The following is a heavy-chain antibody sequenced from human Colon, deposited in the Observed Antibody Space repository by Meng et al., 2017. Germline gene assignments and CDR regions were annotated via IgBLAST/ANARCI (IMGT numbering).Heavy chain of an antibody. CDR1: GFTFGTYW. CDR3: ARDKIYGDYGGWLDP. Sequence: GESLKISCAAPGFTFGTYWMHWVRQAPGKGLEWVSRTSNDGSRTRYADSVKGRFTSSRDNAKNTLYLEMNSLRAEDTAMYYCARDKIYGDYGGWLDPWGQGTLVTVSS. D-gene: IGHD4-17*01. CDR2: TSNDGSRT. V-gene: IGHV3-74*01. J-gene: IGHJ5*02.